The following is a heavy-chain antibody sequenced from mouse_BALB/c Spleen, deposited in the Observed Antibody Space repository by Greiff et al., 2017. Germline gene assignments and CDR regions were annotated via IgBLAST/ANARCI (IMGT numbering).Heavy chain of an antibody. V-gene: IGHV2-2*01. CDR2: IWSGGST. Sequence: QVQLKESGPGLVQPSQSLSITCTVSGFSLTSYGVHWVRQSPGKGLEWLGVIWSGGSTDYNAAFISRLSISKDNSKSQVFFKMNSLQTDDTARYYCAREDGYPYYAMDYWGQGTSVTVSS. D-gene: IGHD2-3*01. CDR3: AREDGYPYYAMDY. J-gene: IGHJ4*01. CDR1: GFSLTSYG.